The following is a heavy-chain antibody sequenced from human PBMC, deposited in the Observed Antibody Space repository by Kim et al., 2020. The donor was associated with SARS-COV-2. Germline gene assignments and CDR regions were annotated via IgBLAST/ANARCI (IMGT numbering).Heavy chain of an antibody. CDR2: INPNSGGT. V-gene: IGHV1-2*02. D-gene: IGHD3-16*02. Sequence: ASVKVSCKASGYTFTGYYMHWVRQAPGQGLEWMGWINPNSGGTNYAQKFQGRVTMTRDTSISTAYMELSRLRSDDTAVYYCARGRRIYDYVWGSYPVTWFDPWGQGTLVTVSS. CDR3: ARGRRIYDYVWGSYPVTWFDP. J-gene: IGHJ5*02. CDR1: GYTFTGYY.